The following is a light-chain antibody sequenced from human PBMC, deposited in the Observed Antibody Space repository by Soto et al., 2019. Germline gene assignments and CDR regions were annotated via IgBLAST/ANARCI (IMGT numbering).Light chain of an antibody. Sequence: QSVLTQPPSASGTPGQGVTISCSGSTSNIGSNYVYWYQQLPGTAPKLLIYRNNQRPSGVPDRFSASKSGTSASLAISGPRFDDGGCFFCGTWGDRLDGFYVFGTGTKVTVL. J-gene: IGLJ1*01. CDR2: RNN. CDR1: TSNIGSNY. CDR3: GTWGDRLDGFYV. V-gene: IGLV1-47*01.